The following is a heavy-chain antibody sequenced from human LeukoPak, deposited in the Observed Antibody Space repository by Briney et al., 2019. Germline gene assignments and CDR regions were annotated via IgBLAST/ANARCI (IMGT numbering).Heavy chain of an antibody. CDR2: ISGGGYST. Sequence: GGSLRLSCAASGLTFRSYAMSWVRQAPGKGLEWVSTISGGGYSTYYADSVKGRFTISGDNSKNTLYLQMNNLRAEDTAIYYCAKARERVVVDANVDYWGQGTLVTVSS. J-gene: IGHJ4*02. CDR1: GLTFRSYA. D-gene: IGHD2-15*01. V-gene: IGHV3-23*01. CDR3: AKARERVVVDANVDY.